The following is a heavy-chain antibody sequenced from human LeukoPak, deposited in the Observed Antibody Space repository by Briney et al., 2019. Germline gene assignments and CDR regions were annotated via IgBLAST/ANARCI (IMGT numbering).Heavy chain of an antibody. CDR3: ARRSGVLDSRDYHYYFDY. CDR2: IYYSGST. CDR1: GDSITSHY. Sequence: PSVTLSLTCIVSGDSITSHYWSWIRQPPGKGLEYIGYIYYSGSTDYNPSLKSRVTISLDTSKNQFSLNLNSVTAADTAVYYCARRSGVLDSRDYHYYFDYWGQGTLVTVSS. D-gene: IGHD3-22*01. J-gene: IGHJ4*02. V-gene: IGHV4-59*11.